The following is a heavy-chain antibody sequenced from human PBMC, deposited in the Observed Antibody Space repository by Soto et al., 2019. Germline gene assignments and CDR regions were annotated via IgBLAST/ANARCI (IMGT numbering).Heavy chain of an antibody. Sequence: QVQLVQSGAEVKKPGASVKVSCKASGYTFTSYGISWVRQAPGQGLEWMGWISAYNGNTNYAQKLQGRVTMTTATSTSPAYMELRSLRSDDTAVYYCARGWRGVSSSSPNWFGPWGQGTLVTVSS. CDR3: ARGWRGVSSSSPNWFGP. CDR2: ISAYNGNT. CDR1: GYTFTSYG. V-gene: IGHV1-18*01. D-gene: IGHD6-13*01. J-gene: IGHJ5*02.